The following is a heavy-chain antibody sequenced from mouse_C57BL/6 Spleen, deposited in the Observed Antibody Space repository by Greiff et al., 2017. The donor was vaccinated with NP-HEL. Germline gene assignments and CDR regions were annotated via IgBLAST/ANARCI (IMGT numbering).Heavy chain of an antibody. Sequence: QVQLQQPGAELVKPGASVKLSCKASGYTFTSYWITWVKQRPGQGLEWIGDIYPGSGSTNYNEKFKSKATLTVDTSSSTAYMQLSSLTSEDSAVYYCARSISDYGSSLCFDVWGTGTTVTVSS. CDR2: IYPGSGST. V-gene: IGHV1-55*01. D-gene: IGHD1-1*01. J-gene: IGHJ1*03. CDR3: ARSISDYGSSLCFDV. CDR1: GYTFTSYW.